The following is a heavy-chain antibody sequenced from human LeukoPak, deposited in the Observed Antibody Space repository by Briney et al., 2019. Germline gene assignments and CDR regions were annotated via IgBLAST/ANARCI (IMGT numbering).Heavy chain of an antibody. V-gene: IGHV4-38-2*02. CDR1: DYSITSDYY. CDR2: IFHSGST. CDR3: ARIGPQSGGYSGDY. J-gene: IGHJ4*02. Sequence: PSETLSLTCTVSDYSITSDYYWGWIRQPPGKGLEWIGSIFHSGSTDYNPSLKSRLTISVDTSKNQFSLRLRSVTAADTAVYYCARIGPQSGGYSGDYWGQGTLVTVSS. D-gene: IGHD1-26*01.